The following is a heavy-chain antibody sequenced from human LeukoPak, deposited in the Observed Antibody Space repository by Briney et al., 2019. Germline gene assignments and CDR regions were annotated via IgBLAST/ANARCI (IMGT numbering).Heavy chain of an antibody. D-gene: IGHD3-10*01. CDR1: GGTFSSYA. CDR3: ARYHYGSGSYILPLDP. Sequence: ASVKVSCKASGGTFSSYAISWVRQAPGQVLEWMGRIIPILGIANYAQKFQGRVTITADKSTSTAYMELSSLRSEDTAVYYCARYHYGSGSYILPLDPWGQGTLVTVSS. CDR2: IIPILGIA. J-gene: IGHJ5*02. V-gene: IGHV1-69*04.